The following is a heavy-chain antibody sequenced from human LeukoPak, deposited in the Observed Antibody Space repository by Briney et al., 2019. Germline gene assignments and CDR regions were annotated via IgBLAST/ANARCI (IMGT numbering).Heavy chain of an antibody. V-gene: IGHV4-61*02. Sequence: SGTLSLTCTVSGGSISSGSYYWSWTRQPAGKGLEWIGRIYTSGSTNYNPSLKSRVTISVDTSKNQFSLKLSSVTAADTAVYYCARDRTYYYDIWGQGTLVTVSS. D-gene: IGHD3-22*01. CDR2: IYTSGST. CDR3: ARDRTYYYDI. CDR1: GGSISSGSYY. J-gene: IGHJ4*02.